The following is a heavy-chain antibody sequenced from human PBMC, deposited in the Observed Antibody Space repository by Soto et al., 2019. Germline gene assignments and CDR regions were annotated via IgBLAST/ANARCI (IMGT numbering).Heavy chain of an antibody. CDR3: AREQRSATKTTYNWFDP. D-gene: IGHD1-26*01. CDR1: GGSFSGYY. J-gene: IGHJ5*02. CDR2: INHSGST. Sequence: SETLSHTCAVYGGSFSGYYWSWIRQPPGKGLEWIGEINHSGSTNYNPSLKSRVTISVDTSKNQFSLKLSSVTAADTAVYYCAREQRSATKTTYNWFDPWGQGTLVTVSS. V-gene: IGHV4-34*01.